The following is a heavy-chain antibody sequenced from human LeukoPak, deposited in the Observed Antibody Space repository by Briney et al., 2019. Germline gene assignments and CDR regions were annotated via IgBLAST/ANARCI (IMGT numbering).Heavy chain of an antibody. CDR1: GGSISRAGYC. CDR3: AGGVSAPLDY. Sequence: SETLSLTCTVSGGSISRAGYCWSWIRQPAGKGLEWIGRIDNGGSTNYNPSLQSRVTISADTSKNQCSLKLRSVTAADTAVYYCAGGVSAPLDYWGQGTLVTVSS. J-gene: IGHJ4*02. V-gene: IGHV4-61*10. D-gene: IGHD3-16*01. CDR2: IDNGGST.